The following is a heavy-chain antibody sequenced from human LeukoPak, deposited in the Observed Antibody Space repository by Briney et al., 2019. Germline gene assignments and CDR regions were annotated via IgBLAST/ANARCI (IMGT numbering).Heavy chain of an antibody. V-gene: IGHV4-59*08. Sequence: SETLSLTCTVSGGSISSYYWSWIRQPPGKGLEWIGYIYYSGSTNYNPSLKSRVTISVDTSKNQFSLRLTSVTAADTAVYYCARHQEDMVRGLGPDYWGQGTLVTVSS. CDR1: GGSISSYY. CDR3: ARHQEDMVRGLGPDY. CDR2: IYYSGST. D-gene: IGHD3-10*01. J-gene: IGHJ4*02.